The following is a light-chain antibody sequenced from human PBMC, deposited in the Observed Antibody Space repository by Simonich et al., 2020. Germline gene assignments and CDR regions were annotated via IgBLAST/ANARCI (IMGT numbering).Light chain of an antibody. J-gene: IGKJ2*01. V-gene: IGKV3-20*01. CDR3: QQYGSSPLT. CDR1: QSVSSSY. CDR2: GAS. Sequence: EIVLTQSPGTLSLSPGERATLSSRASQSVSSSYLARYQQNPGQAPRLHIYGASSRATGIPDRFSGSGSGTDFTLTISRLEPEDFAVYYCQQYGSSPLTFGQGTKLEIK.